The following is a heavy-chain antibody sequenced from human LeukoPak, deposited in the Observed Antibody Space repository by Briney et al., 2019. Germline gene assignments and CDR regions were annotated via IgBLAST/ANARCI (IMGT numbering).Heavy chain of an antibody. CDR2: ISSSSSYI. V-gene: IGHV3-21*01. D-gene: IGHD3-9*01. J-gene: IGHJ4*02. Sequence: PGGSLRLSCAASGFTFSSYSMNWVRQAPGKGLEWVSSISSSSSYIYYADSVKGRFTISRDNAKNSLYLQMNSLRAEDTAVYYCARAKHDILTGYYDFDYWGQGTLVTVSS. CDR1: GFTFSSYS. CDR3: ARAKHDILTGYYDFDY.